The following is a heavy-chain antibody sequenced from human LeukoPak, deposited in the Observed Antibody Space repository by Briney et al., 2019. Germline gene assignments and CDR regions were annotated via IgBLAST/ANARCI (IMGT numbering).Heavy chain of an antibody. D-gene: IGHD6-19*01. J-gene: IGHJ6*02. CDR3: ARSGYSSNYGMDV. Sequence: GRSLRLSCAASGFTFDDYAMHWVRQAPGKGLEWVSGISWNSGSIGYADSVKGRFTISRDNAKNSLYLQMNSLRAEDTAVYYYARSGYSSNYGMDVWGQGTTVTVSS. CDR2: ISWNSGSI. CDR1: GFTFDDYA. V-gene: IGHV3-9*01.